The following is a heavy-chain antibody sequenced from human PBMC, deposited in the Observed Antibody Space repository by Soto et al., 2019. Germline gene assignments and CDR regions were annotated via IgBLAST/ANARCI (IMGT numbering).Heavy chain of an antibody. D-gene: IGHD3-9*01. CDR1: GYTFSNYD. Sequence: QVQLVQSGAEVKKPGASVKVSCKASGYTFSNYDISWVRQAPEQGLEWMGWISAYNGNTNYAQKLQGRVTMTTDTSTSTAYMELRSLRSDDTAVYYCAREDYDILTRYNLSLDYWGQGTLVTVSS. CDR3: AREDYDILTRYNLSLDY. V-gene: IGHV1-18*01. J-gene: IGHJ4*02. CDR2: ISAYNGNT.